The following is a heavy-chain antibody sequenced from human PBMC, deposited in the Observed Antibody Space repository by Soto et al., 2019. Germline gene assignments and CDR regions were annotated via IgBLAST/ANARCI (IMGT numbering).Heavy chain of an antibody. V-gene: IGHV4-4*02. J-gene: IGHJ5*02. Sequence: VHLQASGPGLVKPSETLSLTCAVSGASIGSGGWWSWVRQPPGKGLEWIAEIFHDGNTNYSPSLKSRVTISVDKSQNHFSLNVYSVTAADTAVYYCARHEGWTGPDQWGQGTLVTVSS. CDR2: IFHDGNT. CDR3: ARHEGWTGPDQ. D-gene: IGHD2-8*02. CDR1: GASIGSGGW.